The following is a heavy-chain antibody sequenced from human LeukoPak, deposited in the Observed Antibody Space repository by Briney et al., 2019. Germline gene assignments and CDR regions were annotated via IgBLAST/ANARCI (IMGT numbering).Heavy chain of an antibody. D-gene: IGHD6-6*01. J-gene: IGHJ4*02. CDR1: GGSISSSSYY. CDR2: IYYSGST. Sequence: PSETLSLTCTVSGGSISSSSYYWGWIRQPPGKGLEWIGSIYYSGSTYYNPSLKSRVTISVDTSKNQFSLKLSSVTAADTAVYYCARILPPRSSPYTNVEYWGQGTLVTVSS. V-gene: IGHV4-39*01. CDR3: ARILPPRSSPYTNVEY.